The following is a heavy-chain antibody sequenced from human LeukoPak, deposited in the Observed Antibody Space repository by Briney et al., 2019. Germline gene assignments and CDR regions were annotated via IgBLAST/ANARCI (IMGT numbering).Heavy chain of an antibody. J-gene: IGHJ4*02. CDR2: ITYDGSNK. D-gene: IGHD6-13*01. Sequence: GGSLRLSCAASGFTFSSYGMHWVRQAPGRGLEWVAVITYDGSNKYYADSVKGRFTISRDNSKNTLYLQMNSLRAEDTAVYYCARGGSAAAGHDYWGQGTLVTVSS. CDR3: ARGGSAAAGHDY. V-gene: IGHV3-30*03. CDR1: GFTFSSYG.